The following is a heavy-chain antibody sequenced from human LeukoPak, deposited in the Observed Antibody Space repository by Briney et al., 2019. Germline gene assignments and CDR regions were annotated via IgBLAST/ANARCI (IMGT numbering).Heavy chain of an antibody. CDR1: GFIFGDYA. D-gene: IGHD3-10*01. J-gene: IGHJ6*03. CDR2: ITGAGGIT. V-gene: IGHV3-23*01. Sequence: GGSLRLSCAASGFIFGDYAMNWVCQAPGKGLEWVAGITGAGGITYHADSVKGRFTISRQNSKNTLSLQMNSLRAEDTALYYCARRSPYYYMDVWGKGTTVTVSS. CDR3: ARRSPYYYMDV.